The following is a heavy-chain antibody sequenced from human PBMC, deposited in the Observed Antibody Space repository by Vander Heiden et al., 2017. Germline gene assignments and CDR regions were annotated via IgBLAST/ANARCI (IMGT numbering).Heavy chain of an antibody. V-gene: IGHV3-33*01. CDR1: GLTFSSYG. CDR2: IWFDGTNK. D-gene: IGHD3-9*01. CDR3: ARGTTGYYRGSYFDY. Sequence: QVQLVESGGGVVQHGRALRLSCAASGLTFSSYGMHWVRQAPGKELEWVAVIWFDGTNKYYGDSVKGRFTISRDNSKNTVYLQMNSLRAEDTAVYYCARGTTGYYRGSYFDYWGQGTLVTASS. J-gene: IGHJ4*02.